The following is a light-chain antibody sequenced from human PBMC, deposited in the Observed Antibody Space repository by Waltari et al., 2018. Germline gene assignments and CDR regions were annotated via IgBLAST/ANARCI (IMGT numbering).Light chain of an antibody. CDR2: DAS. CDR1: QGISSA. V-gene: IGKV1-13*02. J-gene: IGKJ3*01. Sequence: AIQLTQSPSSLSASVGDRLTIPCRASQGISSALAWYQQQPGKAPNLLIYDASSLESGVPSRFSGSGSGTDFTLTISSLQPEDFATYYCQQFNSYPFTFGPGTKVDIK. CDR3: QQFNSYPFT.